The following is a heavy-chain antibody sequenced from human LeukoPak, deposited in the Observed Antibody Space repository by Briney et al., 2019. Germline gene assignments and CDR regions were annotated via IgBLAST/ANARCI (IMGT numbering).Heavy chain of an antibody. V-gene: IGHV1-69*05. CDR1: GGTFSSYA. J-gene: IGHJ3*02. CDR2: IIPIFGTA. CDR3: ARGLDYYDSSGYGNDAFDI. D-gene: IGHD3-22*01. Sequence: SVKVSCKASGGTFSSYAISWVRQAPGRGLEWMGGIIPIFGTANYAQKFQGRVTITTDESTSTAYMELSSLRSEDTAVYYCARGLDYYDSSGYGNDAFDIWGQGTMVTVSS.